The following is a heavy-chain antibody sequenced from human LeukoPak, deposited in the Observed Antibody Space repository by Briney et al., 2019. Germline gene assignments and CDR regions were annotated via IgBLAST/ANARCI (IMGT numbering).Heavy chain of an antibody. D-gene: IGHD4-17*01. CDR1: GGSISSYY. CDR3: ARASTTVTTGDNYFDY. CDR2: IYYSGST. V-gene: IGHV4-59*01. Sequence: PSETLSLTCTVSGGSISSYYWSWIRQPPGKGLEWIGYIYYSGSTNYNPSLKSRVTISVDTSKNQFSLKLSSVTAADTAVYYCARASTTVTTGDNYFDYWGQGTLVTVSS. J-gene: IGHJ4*02.